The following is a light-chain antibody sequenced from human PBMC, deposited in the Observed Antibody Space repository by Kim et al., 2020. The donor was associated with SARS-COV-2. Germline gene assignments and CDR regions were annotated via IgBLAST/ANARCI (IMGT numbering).Light chain of an antibody. J-gene: IGKJ4*01. CDR3: QQSYSTLFT. V-gene: IGKV1-39*01. Sequence: ASVGDRVTITCRASQSISSYLNWYQQKPGKAPKLLIYAASSLQSAVPSRFSGSGSGTDFTLTISSLQPEDFATYYCQQSYSTLFTFGGGTKVDIK. CDR1: QSISSY. CDR2: AAS.